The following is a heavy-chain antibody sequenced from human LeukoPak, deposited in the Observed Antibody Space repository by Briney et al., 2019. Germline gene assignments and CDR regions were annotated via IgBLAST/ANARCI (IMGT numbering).Heavy chain of an antibody. CDR3: ARGRLTGDATPSN. Sequence: ASVKVSCKASGYTFTSYGISWVRQAPGQGLEWMGWISAYNGNTNYAQKLQGRVTITRNTSISTAYMELSSLRSEDTAVYYCARGRLTGDATPSNWGQGTLVTVSS. CDR2: ISAYNGNT. J-gene: IGHJ4*02. V-gene: IGHV1-18*01. CDR1: GYTFTSYG. D-gene: IGHD7-27*01.